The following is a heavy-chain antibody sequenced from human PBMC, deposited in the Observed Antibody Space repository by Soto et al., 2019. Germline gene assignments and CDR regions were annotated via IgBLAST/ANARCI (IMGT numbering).Heavy chain of an antibody. D-gene: IGHD3-10*01. CDR1: GGSISSGGYS. CDR3: ARFGGGMDV. CDR2: IYHSGST. V-gene: IGHV4-30-2*01. J-gene: IGHJ6*02. Sequence: PSETLSLTCAVSGGSISSGGYSWSWIRQPPGEGLEWIGYIYHSGSTYYNPSLKSRVTISVDRSKNQFSLKLSSVTAADTAVYYCARFGGGMDVWGQGTTVTVSS.